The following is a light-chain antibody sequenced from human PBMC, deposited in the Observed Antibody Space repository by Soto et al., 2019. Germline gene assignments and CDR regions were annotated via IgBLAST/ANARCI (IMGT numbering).Light chain of an antibody. V-gene: IGLV2-14*01. J-gene: IGLJ1*01. CDR1: SSDVGGYNY. Sequence: QSALTQPASVSGSPGQLITISCTGTSSDVGGYNYVSWYQQHPGKAPKLMIYEVSNRPSGVSNRFSGSKSGNTASLTISGLQAEDEADYYCSSYTSSSTPYYVFGTGTKLTVL. CDR2: EVS. CDR3: SSYTSSSTPYYV.